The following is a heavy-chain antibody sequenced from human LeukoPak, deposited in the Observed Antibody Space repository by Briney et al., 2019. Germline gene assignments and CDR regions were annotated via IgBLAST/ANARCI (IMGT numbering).Heavy chain of an antibody. CDR3: ARPDQRGYTYGYSAFDI. D-gene: IGHD5-18*01. Sequence: PSETLSLTCTVSGGSITSGNYYWGWIRQPPGKGLEWIGSIYYSGSTYYNPSLKSRVTIFVDTSRNQFSLQLTSVTAADTAVYYCARPDQRGYTYGYSAFDIWGQGTMVTVSS. CDR1: GGSITSGNYY. CDR2: IYYSGST. J-gene: IGHJ3*02. V-gene: IGHV4-39*01.